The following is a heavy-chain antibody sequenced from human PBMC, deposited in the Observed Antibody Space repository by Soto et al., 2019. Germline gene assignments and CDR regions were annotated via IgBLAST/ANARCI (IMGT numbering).Heavy chain of an antibody. CDR3: ARIHSGSYSGIDY. J-gene: IGHJ4*02. CDR2: IYPGDSDT. Sequence: EVQLVQSGAEVKKPGESLQISCKGSGYTFTSYWIGWVRQMPGKGLEWMGIIYPGDSDTRYSPSFQGQVSISVDKSITTAYRQWSSLKASDTAMYYCARIHSGSYSGIDYCGQGTLVTVSS. V-gene: IGHV5-51*03. CDR1: GYTFTSYW. D-gene: IGHD1-26*01.